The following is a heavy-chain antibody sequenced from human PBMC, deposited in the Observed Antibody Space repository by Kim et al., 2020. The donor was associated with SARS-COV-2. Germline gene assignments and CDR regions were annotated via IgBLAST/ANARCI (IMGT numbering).Heavy chain of an antibody. CDR2: ISGSSKNT. CDR3: AKDRRGLDTAYNYFDF. Sequence: GGSLRLSCAASGFTFATFTMNWVRQAPGKGLEWVSGISGSSKNTYYSDSVKGRFTISRDNSKNTLYLQMNSLRADDTAVYYCAKDRRGLDTAYNYFDFWGQGTLVTVSS. V-gene: IGHV3-23*01. J-gene: IGHJ4*02. D-gene: IGHD5-18*01. CDR1: GFTFATFT.